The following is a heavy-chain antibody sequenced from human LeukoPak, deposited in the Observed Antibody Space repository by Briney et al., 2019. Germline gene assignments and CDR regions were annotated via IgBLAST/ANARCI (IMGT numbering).Heavy chain of an antibody. J-gene: IGHJ6*02. Sequence: SVKVSCKASGGTFSSYAISWVRQAPGQGLEWMGGIIPTFGKANYAQKFQGRVTITADESTSTAYMELSSLRSEDTAVYYCARDKAQGYYDSRGYRDYYYGMDVWGQGTTVTVSS. D-gene: IGHD3-22*01. CDR1: GGTFSSYA. CDR3: ARDKAQGYYDSRGYRDYYYGMDV. CDR2: IIPTFGKA. V-gene: IGHV1-69*01.